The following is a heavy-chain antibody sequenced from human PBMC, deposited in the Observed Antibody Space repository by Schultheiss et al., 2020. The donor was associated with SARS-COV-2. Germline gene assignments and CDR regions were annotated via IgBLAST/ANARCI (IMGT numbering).Heavy chain of an antibody. Sequence: SETLSLTCAVSGGSISSSNWWSWVRQPPGKGLEWIGDIYHSGSTNYNPSLKSRVTISVDKSKNQFSLKLSSVTAADTAVYYCARGDYGSGSYYFDYWGQGALVTVSS. CDR1: GGSISSSNW. D-gene: IGHD3-10*01. CDR3: ARGDYGSGSYYFDY. J-gene: IGHJ4*02. V-gene: IGHV4-4*02. CDR2: IYHSGST.